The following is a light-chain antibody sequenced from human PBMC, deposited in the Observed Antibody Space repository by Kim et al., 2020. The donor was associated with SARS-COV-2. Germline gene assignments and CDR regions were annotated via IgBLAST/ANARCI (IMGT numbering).Light chain of an antibody. CDR1: QSVYSY. Sequence: LSPEERATLSCRASQSVYSYLAWYQHKRGQAPRLLIYDASNRATDVPARFSGSGSGTDFTLTISSLEAEDFAIYYCQQRRNWPLTFGGGTKVDIK. CDR2: DAS. J-gene: IGKJ4*01. V-gene: IGKV3-11*01. CDR3: QQRRNWPLT.